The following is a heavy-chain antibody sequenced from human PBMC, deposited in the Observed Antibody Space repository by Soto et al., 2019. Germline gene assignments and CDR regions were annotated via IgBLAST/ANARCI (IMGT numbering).Heavy chain of an antibody. Sequence: GGSLRLSCAASGFTFSSYAMNWVRQAPGKGLEWVAVISYDGSNKYYADSMNSQFPISRDNSKNTLYLQMNSLRAEDTAVYYCARDGQITMIAVVRYYYGLDIWGQGTTVTVSS. CDR2: ISYDGSNK. D-gene: IGHD3-22*01. CDR3: ARDGQITMIAVVRYYYGLDI. J-gene: IGHJ6*02. V-gene: IGHV3-30-3*01. CDR1: GFTFSSYA.